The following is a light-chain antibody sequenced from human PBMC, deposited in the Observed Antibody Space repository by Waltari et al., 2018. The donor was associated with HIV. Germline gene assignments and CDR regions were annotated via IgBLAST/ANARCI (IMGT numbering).Light chain of an antibody. CDR1: SSNVRLNY. CDR2: RNN. Sequence: QSVLTQPPSASGTPGQRVTISCSGSSSNVRLNYVYWYRQLPGTAPKLLIYRNNQRPSGVPDRFSASKSGTSASLAISGLRSEDEADYYCAAWDDSLSVLYVFGTGTKVTVL. CDR3: AAWDDSLSVLYV. V-gene: IGLV1-47*01. J-gene: IGLJ1*01.